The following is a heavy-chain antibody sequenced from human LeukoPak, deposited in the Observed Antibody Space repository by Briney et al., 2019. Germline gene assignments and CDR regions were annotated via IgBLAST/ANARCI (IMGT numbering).Heavy chain of an antibody. CDR2: ISYDGSNK. CDR3: AREGEKDYYDSSGYAAH. V-gene: IGHV3-30*04. Sequence: GGSLRLSCAASGFTFSSYAMHWVRQAPGKGLEWVAVISYDGSNKYYADSVKGRFTISRDNSKNTLYLQMNSLRAEDTAVYYCAREGEKDYYDSSGYAAHWGQGTLVTVSS. D-gene: IGHD3-22*01. J-gene: IGHJ4*02. CDR1: GFTFSSYA.